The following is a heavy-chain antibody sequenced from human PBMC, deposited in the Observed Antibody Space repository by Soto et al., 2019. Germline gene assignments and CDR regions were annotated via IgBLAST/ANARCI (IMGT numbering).Heavy chain of an antibody. V-gene: IGHV3-48*03. CDR2: ISSSGSTI. CDR3: ARGGAPRPHYDFWDVDYYYGMDV. D-gene: IGHD3-3*01. Sequence: GGSLSLSCAASGFTFISYEMNWVRQAPGKGLEWVSYISSSGSTIYYADSVKGRFTISRDNAKNSLYLQMNSLRAEDTAVYYCARGGAPRPHYDFWDVDYYYGMDVWGQGTTVTVSS. CDR1: GFTFISYE. J-gene: IGHJ6*02.